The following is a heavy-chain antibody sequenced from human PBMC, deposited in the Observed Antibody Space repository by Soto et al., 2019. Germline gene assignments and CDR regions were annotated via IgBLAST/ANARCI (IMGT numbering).Heavy chain of an antibody. Sequence: QVQLVQSGAEVKKPGSSVKVSCKASGGTFSSYAISWVRQAPGQGLEWMGGIIPIFGTANYAQKFQGRVTITADESTSTAYMELSSLRSEDTAVYYCASGADWLIPRSYYYYGMDVWGQGTTVTVSS. V-gene: IGHV1-69*01. J-gene: IGHJ6*02. CDR2: IIPIFGTA. D-gene: IGHD3-9*01. CDR3: ASGADWLIPRSYYYYGMDV. CDR1: GGTFSSYA.